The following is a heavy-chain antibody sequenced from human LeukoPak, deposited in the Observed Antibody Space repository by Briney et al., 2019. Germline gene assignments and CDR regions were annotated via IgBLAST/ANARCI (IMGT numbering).Heavy chain of an antibody. V-gene: IGHV4-61*02. Sequence: SETLSLTYTVSGGSISSGRYYWSWIRQPAGKGLEWIGRIYTSGNTSYNPSLKSRLTVSVDTSKNQFSLKLSSVTAADTAVYYCARDGLWAFDIWGQGTMVTVSS. CDR3: ARDGLWAFDI. CDR2: IYTSGNT. CDR1: GGSISSGRYY. J-gene: IGHJ3*02.